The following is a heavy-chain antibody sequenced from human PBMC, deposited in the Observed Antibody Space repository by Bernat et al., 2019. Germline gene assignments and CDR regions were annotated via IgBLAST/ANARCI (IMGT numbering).Heavy chain of an antibody. Sequence: QVQLQQWGAGLLKPSETLSLTCAAYGGSLSGHYWSWARQPPGKGLEWNGEINHSGSTNYNPSLKSRVTISIDTSKNQFSLKLNSVTAADTAVYYCARGRGIVMVTSTHPRRGPNDYWGQGILVTVSS. D-gene: IGHD2-15*01. J-gene: IGHJ4*02. CDR3: ARGRGIVMVTSTHPRRGPNDY. CDR2: INHSGST. CDR1: GGSLSGHY. V-gene: IGHV4-34*01.